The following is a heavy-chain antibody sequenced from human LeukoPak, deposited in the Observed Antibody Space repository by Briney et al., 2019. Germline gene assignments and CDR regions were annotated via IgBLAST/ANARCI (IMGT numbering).Heavy chain of an antibody. J-gene: IGHJ4*02. D-gene: IGHD6-13*01. CDR1: GFTFSSNA. CDR2: IGTSVSDT. V-gene: IGHV3-23*01. Sequence: GSLRLSCAASGFTFSSNALSWARQAPGKGLEWVSVIGTSVSDTYYADSVKGRFTISRDNSKNTVYLQLDSLRAEDTAVYYCAKRVAAPGRTYYFDYWGQGTLVIVSS. CDR3: AKRVAAPGRTYYFDY.